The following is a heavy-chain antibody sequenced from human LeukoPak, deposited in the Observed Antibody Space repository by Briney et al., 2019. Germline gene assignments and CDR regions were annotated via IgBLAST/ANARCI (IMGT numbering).Heavy chain of an antibody. CDR3: ARYSGSLGGFDP. J-gene: IGHJ5*02. D-gene: IGHD1-26*01. V-gene: IGHV4-59*01. Sequence: SETLSLTCTVSGGSISSYYWSWVRQPPGKGLEWIGYIYYSGSTNYNPSLKSRVSISVDTSKNQFSLKLSSVTAADTAVYYCARYSGSLGGFDPWGQGTLVTVSS. CDR2: IYYSGST. CDR1: GGSISSYY.